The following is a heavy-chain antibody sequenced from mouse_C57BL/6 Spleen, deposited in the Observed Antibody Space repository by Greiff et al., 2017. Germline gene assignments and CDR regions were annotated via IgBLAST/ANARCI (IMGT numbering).Heavy chain of an antibody. CDR3: ARSEDYDYDQELYYAMDY. CDR1: GYSFTGYY. CDR2: INPSTGGT. D-gene: IGHD2-4*01. V-gene: IGHV1-42*01. J-gene: IGHJ4*01. Sequence: EVQLQQSGPELVKPGASVKISCKASGYSFTGYYMNWVKQSPEKSLEWIGEINPSTGGTTYNQKFKAKATLTVDKSSSTAYMQLKSLTSEDSAVYYCARSEDYDYDQELYYAMDYWGQGTSVTVSS.